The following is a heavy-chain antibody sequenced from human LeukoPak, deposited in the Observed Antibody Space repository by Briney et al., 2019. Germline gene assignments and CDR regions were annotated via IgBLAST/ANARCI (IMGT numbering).Heavy chain of an antibody. Sequence: ASVKVSCKASGYTFTGYYMHWVRQAPGQGLEWTGWINPNSGGTNYAQKFQGWVTMTRDTSISTAYMELSRLRSDDTAVYYCARVSSNYLDYYGMDVWGQGTTVTVSS. CDR2: INPNSGGT. CDR1: GYTFTGYY. D-gene: IGHD5-24*01. J-gene: IGHJ6*02. V-gene: IGHV1-2*04. CDR3: ARVSSNYLDYYGMDV.